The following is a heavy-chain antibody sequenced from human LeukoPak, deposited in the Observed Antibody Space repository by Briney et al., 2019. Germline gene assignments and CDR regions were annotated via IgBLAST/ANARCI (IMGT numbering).Heavy chain of an antibody. CDR2: INPNSGGT. J-gene: IGHJ4*02. CDR1: GYTFTGYY. CDR3: ARDLSPYYFHSSGWYPGLSDY. D-gene: IGHD6-19*01. Sequence: ASVKVSCKASGYTFTGYYMHWVRQAPGQGLEWMGWINPNSGGTNYAQKFQGRVTMTRDTSISTAYMELSRLRSDDTAVYYCARDLSPYYFHSSGWYPGLSDYWGQGTLVTVSS. V-gene: IGHV1-2*02.